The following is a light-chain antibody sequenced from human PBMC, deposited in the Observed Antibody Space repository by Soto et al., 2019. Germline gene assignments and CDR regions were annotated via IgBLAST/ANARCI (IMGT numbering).Light chain of an antibody. J-gene: IGKJ4*02. V-gene: IGKV1-5*03. CDR3: QHYNSYSDA. CDR2: KAS. CDR1: QTISSW. Sequence: IHMSQSPSTLSGSVGDRVIITCRASQTISSWLAWYQQKPGKAPKLLIYKASTLKSGVPSRFSGSGSGTEFTLTISSLQPDDFATYYCQHYNSYSDAFGGGTKVDIK.